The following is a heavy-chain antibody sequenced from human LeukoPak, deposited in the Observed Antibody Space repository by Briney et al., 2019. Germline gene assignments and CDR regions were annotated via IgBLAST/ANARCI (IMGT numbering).Heavy chain of an antibody. CDR3: ASSGDGDYRTDP. Sequence: GRSLRLSCAESGFDFRNYAMHWVRQAPGKGLEWVAVIWYDGSNKHYADSVKGRFTISRDNSKNTLYLQMDSLGVEDTAFYYCASSGDGDYRTDPWGQGTLVTVSS. CDR2: IWYDGSNK. J-gene: IGHJ5*02. CDR1: GFDFRNYA. V-gene: IGHV3-33*01. D-gene: IGHD4-17*01.